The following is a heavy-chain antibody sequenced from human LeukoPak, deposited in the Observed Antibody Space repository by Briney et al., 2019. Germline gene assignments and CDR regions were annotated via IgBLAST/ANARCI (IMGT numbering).Heavy chain of an antibody. CDR3: ARAYSSSWYFNWFDP. V-gene: IGHV4-4*07. CDR2: IYTSGST. J-gene: IGHJ5*02. CDR1: GGSISSYY. Sequence: SETLSLTCTVSGGSISSYYWSWIRQPAGKGLEWIGRIYTSGSTNYNPSLKSRVTMSVDTSKNQFSLKLSSVTAADTAVYFCARAYSSSWYFNWFDPWGQGTLVTVSS. D-gene: IGHD6-13*01.